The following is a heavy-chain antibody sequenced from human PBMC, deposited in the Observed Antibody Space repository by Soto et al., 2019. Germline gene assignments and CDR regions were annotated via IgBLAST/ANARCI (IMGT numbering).Heavy chain of an antibody. V-gene: IGHV1-18*01. Sequence: QVHLVQSGAEVKKPGASVKVSCKASGYTFTSYGITWVRQAPGQGLEWMGWISAHNGNTDYAQKLQGRVIVTRDTSTVTAYMELRRLISDDTAVYYCARGSYGHYWGQGALVTVSS. CDR3: ARGSYGHY. J-gene: IGHJ4*02. CDR1: GYTFTSYG. D-gene: IGHD1-26*01. CDR2: ISAHNGNT.